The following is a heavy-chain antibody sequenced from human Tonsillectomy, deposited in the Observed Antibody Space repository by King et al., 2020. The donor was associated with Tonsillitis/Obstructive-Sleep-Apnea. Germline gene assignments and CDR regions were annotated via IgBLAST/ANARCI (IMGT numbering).Heavy chain of an antibody. D-gene: IGHD1-14*01. Sequence: QLVQSGAEVKTPGASVKVSCKASGYTFTWYYIHWVRQARGQGLEWMGIIKPSSVVTRYAQKVPGRVTMTTDTSASTVYLELSSLRSEDTAVYYCARDDVVGRYIDSWGQGTLVTVSS. CDR1: GYTFTWYY. CDR3: ARDDVVGRYIDS. V-gene: IGHV1-46*01. J-gene: IGHJ4*02. CDR2: IKPSSVVT.